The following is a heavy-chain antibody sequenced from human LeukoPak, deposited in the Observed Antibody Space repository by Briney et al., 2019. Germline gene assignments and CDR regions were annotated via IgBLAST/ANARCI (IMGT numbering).Heavy chain of an antibody. J-gene: IGHJ6*03. CDR2: INYSGST. D-gene: IGHD2-2*01. CDR1: GGSISSYY. V-gene: IGHV4-59*01. CDR3: AREGAAPMYYYYMDV. Sequence: KPSETLSLTCTVSGGSISSYYWSWIRQPPGKGLEWIGYINYSGSTNYNPSLKRRVTISLDTSKNQFSLTLNSVTAADAAVYYCAREGAAPMYYYYMDVWGKGTTVTVSS.